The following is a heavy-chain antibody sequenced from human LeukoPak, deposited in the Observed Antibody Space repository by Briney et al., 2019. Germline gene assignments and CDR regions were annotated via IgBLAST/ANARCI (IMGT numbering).Heavy chain of an antibody. J-gene: IGHJ4*02. V-gene: IGHV1-18*01. CDR1: GYTFTSYG. CDR2: ISAYNGNT. Sequence: ASVKVSCKASGYTFTSYGISWVRQAPGQGLEWMGWISAYNGNTNYAQKLQGRVTMTTDTSTSTAYMELRSLRSDDTAVYYCARDKRGEFRELLIYFDYWGQGTLVTVSS. D-gene: IGHD3-10*01. CDR3: ARDKRGEFRELLIYFDY.